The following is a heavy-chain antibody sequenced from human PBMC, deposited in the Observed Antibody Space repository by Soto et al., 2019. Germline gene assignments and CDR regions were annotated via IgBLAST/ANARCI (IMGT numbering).Heavy chain of an antibody. V-gene: IGHV4-59*01. Sequence: PSETLSLTCTVSGGSISSYYWSWIRQPPGKGLEWIGYIYYSGSTNYNPSLKSRVTMSVDRSINQFSLKLSSVTAADTAVYYCARDGFNYYDSSGYYRLFDSWGLGTLVTVSS. J-gene: IGHJ5*01. CDR1: GGSISSYY. D-gene: IGHD3-22*01. CDR2: IYYSGST. CDR3: ARDGFNYYDSSGYYRLFDS.